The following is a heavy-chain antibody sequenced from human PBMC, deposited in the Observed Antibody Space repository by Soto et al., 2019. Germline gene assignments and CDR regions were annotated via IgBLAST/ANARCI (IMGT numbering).Heavy chain of an antibody. V-gene: IGHV3-74*01. CDR3: ARIPYYYDSSGYYYGWYFDL. CDR2: INSDGSST. J-gene: IGHJ2*01. Sequence: GGSLRLSCAASGFTFSSYWMHWVRQAPGKGLVWVSRINSDGSSTSYADSVKGRFTISRDNAKNTLYLQMNSLRAEDTAVYYCARIPYYYDSSGYYYGWYFDLWGRGTLVTVSS. D-gene: IGHD3-22*01. CDR1: GFTFSSYW.